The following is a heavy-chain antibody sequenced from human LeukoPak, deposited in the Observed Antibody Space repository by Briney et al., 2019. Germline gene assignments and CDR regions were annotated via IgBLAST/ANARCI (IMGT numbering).Heavy chain of an antibody. J-gene: IGHJ4*02. Sequence: GGSLRLSCAASGFTFSSYSMNWVRQVPGKGLEWVSCITSSSRYIYYADSVKGRFTISRDNAKNSLYLQMNSLRAEDTAVYYCAKDLRYCSSTSCGALDYWGQGTLVTVSS. D-gene: IGHD2-2*01. V-gene: IGHV3-21*04. CDR2: ITSSSRYI. CDR1: GFTFSSYS. CDR3: AKDLRYCSSTSCGALDY.